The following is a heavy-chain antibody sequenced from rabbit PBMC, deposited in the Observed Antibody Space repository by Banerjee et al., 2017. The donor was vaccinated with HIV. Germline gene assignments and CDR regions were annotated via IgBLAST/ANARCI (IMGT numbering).Heavy chain of an antibody. CDR1: GSDISSNA. J-gene: IGHJ4*01. CDR2: INTSTGNT. D-gene: IGHD1-1*01. Sequence: QEQLEESGGGLVQPEGSLTLTCKASGSDISSNAMCWVRQAPGKGLEWIACINTSTGNTVYASWAKGRFTISKTSSTTVTLQMTSLTAADTATYFCARYGTTNDYYYDLWGPGTLVTVS. CDR3: ARYGTTNDYYYDL. V-gene: IGHV1S45*01.